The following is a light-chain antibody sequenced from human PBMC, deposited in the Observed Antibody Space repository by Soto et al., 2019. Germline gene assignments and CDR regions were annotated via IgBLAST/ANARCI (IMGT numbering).Light chain of an antibody. CDR3: QQYYIWPPWT. CDR1: QSVISTY. V-gene: IGKV3-20*01. CDR2: GAS. Sequence: IVLTQSPGTLSLSPGERATLSCRASQSVISTYLAWYQPKPGQAPRLLIYGASSRATGIPDRFSGSGSGTEFTFTISSLQPEASAVYYCQQYYIWPPWTFGQGTKVDIK. J-gene: IGKJ1*01.